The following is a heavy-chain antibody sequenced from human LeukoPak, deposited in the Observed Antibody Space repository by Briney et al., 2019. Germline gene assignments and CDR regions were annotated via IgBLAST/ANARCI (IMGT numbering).Heavy chain of an antibody. CDR2: FDPEDGET. J-gene: IGHJ4*02. D-gene: IGHD6-13*01. CDR1: GYTLTELS. CDR3: ATETSAAAGTNFDY. V-gene: IGHV1-24*01. Sequence: SVKVSCKVSGYTLTELSMHWVRQAPGKGLEWMGGFDPEDGETIYAQKFQGRVTMTEDTSTDTAYMELSSLGSEDTAVYYCATETSAAAGTNFDYWGQRTLVTVSS.